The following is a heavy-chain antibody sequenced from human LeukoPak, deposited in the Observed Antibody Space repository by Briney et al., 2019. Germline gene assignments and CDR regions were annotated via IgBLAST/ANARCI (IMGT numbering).Heavy chain of an antibody. D-gene: IGHD5-18*01. V-gene: IGHV1-2*02. J-gene: IGHJ4*02. Sequence: EASVKVSCKASGYTFTAYHMHWVRQAPGQGLEWMGWINPNSGGTDYARKFQGRVTMTRDTSISTVYMELSRLRSDDTAVYYCARRTKINTAMIDYWGQGTLVTVSS. CDR2: INPNSGGT. CDR3: ARRTKINTAMIDY. CDR1: GYTFTAYH.